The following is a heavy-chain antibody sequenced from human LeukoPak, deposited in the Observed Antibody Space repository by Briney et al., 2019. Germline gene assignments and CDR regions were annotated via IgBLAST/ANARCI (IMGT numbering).Heavy chain of an antibody. CDR2: ISGSGGGT. D-gene: IGHD6-19*01. CDR3: AKSGGSSGWLY. Sequence: GGSLRLSCAATGFTLSSSAMSWVRQAPGKGLEWLSCISGSGGGTYYADSVKGRFTISRDDSKNTLYLQMHSLRAEDTAVYYCAKSGGSSGWLYWGQGTLVTVSS. CDR1: GFTLSSSA. V-gene: IGHV3-23*01. J-gene: IGHJ4*02.